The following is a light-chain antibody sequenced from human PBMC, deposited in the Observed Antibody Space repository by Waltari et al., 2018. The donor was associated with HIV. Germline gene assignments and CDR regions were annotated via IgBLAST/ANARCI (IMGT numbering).Light chain of an antibody. CDR2: DVS. V-gene: IGLV2-14*03. J-gene: IGLJ1*01. CDR1: SSDVGGYKY. CDR3: SSYTSSSTYV. Sequence: QSALTQPASMSGSPGQSITISCTGTSSDVGGYKYVSWYQQHPGKAPKLMIYDVSNLPSGVSNRFSGSKSGNTASLTISGLQAEDESDYYCSSYTSSSTYVFGTGTKVTVL.